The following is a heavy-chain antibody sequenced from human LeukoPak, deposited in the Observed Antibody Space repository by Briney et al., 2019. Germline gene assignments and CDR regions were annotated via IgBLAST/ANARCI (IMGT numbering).Heavy chain of an antibody. D-gene: IGHD3-10*01. CDR2: INAGNGNT. CDR3: ARDRVLLGFDY. Sequence: ASVKASCKASGYTFTSYAMHWVRQAPGQRLEWMGWINAGNGNTKYSQKFQGRVTITRDTSASTAYMELSSLRSEDTAVYYCARDRVLLGFDYWGQGTLVTVSS. CDR1: GYTFTSYA. J-gene: IGHJ4*02. V-gene: IGHV1-3*01.